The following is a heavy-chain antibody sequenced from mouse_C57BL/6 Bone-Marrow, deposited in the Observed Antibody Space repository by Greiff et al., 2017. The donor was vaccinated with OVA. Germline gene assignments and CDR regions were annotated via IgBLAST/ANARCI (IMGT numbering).Heavy chain of an antibody. CDR1: GYAFSSSW. V-gene: IGHV1-82*01. CDR2: IYPGDGDT. CDR3: ARGDGYGGFAY. Sequence: VKLMESGPELVKPGASVKISCKASGYAFSSSWMNWVKQRPGKGLEWIGRIYPGDGDTNYNGKFKGKATLTADKSSSTAYMQLSSLTSEDSAVYVCARGDGYGGFAYWGQGTLVTVSA. D-gene: IGHD2-2*01. J-gene: IGHJ3*01.